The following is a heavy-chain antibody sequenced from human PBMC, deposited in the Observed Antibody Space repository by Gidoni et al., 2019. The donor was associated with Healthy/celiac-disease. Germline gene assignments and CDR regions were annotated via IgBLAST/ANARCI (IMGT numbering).Heavy chain of an antibody. V-gene: IGHV3-11*06. D-gene: IGHD6-13*01. J-gene: IGHJ4*02. Sequence: QVQLVESGGGLVKPGGSLRLSCSASGFTFSYSYLSWIRQAPGKGLEWVSYISSSSSYTNYADSVKGRFTISRDNAKNSLYLQMNSLRAEDTAVYYCARDLRGYSSSWYGSDFDYWGQGTLVTVSS. CDR2: ISSSSSYT. CDR1: GFTFSYSY. CDR3: ARDLRGYSSSWYGSDFDY.